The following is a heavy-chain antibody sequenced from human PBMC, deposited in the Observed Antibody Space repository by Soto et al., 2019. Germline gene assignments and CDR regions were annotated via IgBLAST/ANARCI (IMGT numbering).Heavy chain of an antibody. V-gene: IGHV3-74*03. D-gene: IGHD6-25*01. CDR2: MTGDGRIT. CDR1: GFTFGAYG. CDR3: AAAEVDY. J-gene: IGHJ4*02. Sequence: PGGSLRLSCAASGFTFGAYGMHWVRQPPGKGPEWVSRMTGDGRITQYADSVKGRFTASKDHASSTLYLEMNRYNAEDTTVYYCAAAEVDYWGPGTLVTVSS.